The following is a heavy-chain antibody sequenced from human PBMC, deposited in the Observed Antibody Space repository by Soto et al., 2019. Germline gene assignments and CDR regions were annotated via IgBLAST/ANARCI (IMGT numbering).Heavy chain of an antibody. CDR2: ISYDGSNK. D-gene: IGHD1-7*01. J-gene: IGHJ4*02. CDR3: AKAPRQHWNYMVY. CDR1: GFTFSSYG. Sequence: ESGGGVVQPGRSLRLSCAASGFTFSSYGMHWVRQAPGKGLEWVAVISYDGSNKYYADSVKGRFTISRDNSKNTLYLQMNSLRAEDTAVYYCAKAPRQHWNYMVYWGQGTLVTVSS. V-gene: IGHV3-30*18.